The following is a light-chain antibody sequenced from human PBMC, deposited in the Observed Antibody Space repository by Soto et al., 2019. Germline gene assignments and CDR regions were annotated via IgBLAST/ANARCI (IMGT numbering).Light chain of an antibody. Sequence: QSALTHPASVSGSPGQSITISCTGTSSDISIYNYVSWYQQHPGKAPKLIIYEVSNRPSGISNRFSGAKSGNTASLTISGLRVEEEADYYWCSYTSSTNYVVGAGTKVTVL. J-gene: IGLJ1*01. V-gene: IGLV2-14*01. CDR1: SSDISIYNY. CDR2: EVS. CDR3: CSYTSSTNYV.